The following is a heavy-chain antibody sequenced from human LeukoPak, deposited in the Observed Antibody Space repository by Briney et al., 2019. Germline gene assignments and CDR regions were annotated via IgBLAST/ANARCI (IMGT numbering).Heavy chain of an antibody. CDR2: INPKTGGI. CDR1: GYTFSDFY. V-gene: IGHV1-2*02. CDR3: AREWGPNYVQGWFDP. Sequence: ASVKVSCKTSGYTFSDFYIHWVRQAPGQGLEWMGWINPKTGGITYLQEFKGRVTMTRDTSLNTAHMEVTGLTFGDTAVYYCAREWGPNYVQGWFDPWGQGTLVSVSS. D-gene: IGHD3-10*02. J-gene: IGHJ5*02.